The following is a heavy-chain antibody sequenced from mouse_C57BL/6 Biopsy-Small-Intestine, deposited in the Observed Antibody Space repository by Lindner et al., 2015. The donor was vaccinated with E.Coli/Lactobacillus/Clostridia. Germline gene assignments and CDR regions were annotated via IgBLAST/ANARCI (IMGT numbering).Heavy chain of an antibody. D-gene: IGHD5-1-1*01. CDR3: ARGQWLVPNTYDS. CDR1: GYTFTTYP. J-gene: IGHJ4*01. CDR2: ISTFNGDA. Sequence: SVKVSCKTSGYTFTTYPMNWVRQAPGQRPEWMGWISTFNGDATYAPKFQDRVTMTTDTSTSTAYMELRSLSPDDTAVYYCARGQWLVPNTYDSWGQGTLVTVSS. V-gene: IGHV1-4*01.